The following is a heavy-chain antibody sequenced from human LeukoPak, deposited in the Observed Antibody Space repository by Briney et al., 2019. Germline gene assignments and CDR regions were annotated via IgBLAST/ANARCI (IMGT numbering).Heavy chain of an antibody. V-gene: IGHV4-30-4*01. Sequence: PSQTLSLTCTVSGGSINSGDYYWSWTRQPPGKGLEWIGYIYYSGSTYYNPSLKSRVTRSVDTSRNQFSLKLSSVNAADTAVYYCASLKITLVRGGNWFDPWGQGTLVTVSS. CDR3: ASLKITLVRGGNWFDP. CDR2: IYYSGST. CDR1: GGSINSGDYY. D-gene: IGHD3-10*01. J-gene: IGHJ5*02.